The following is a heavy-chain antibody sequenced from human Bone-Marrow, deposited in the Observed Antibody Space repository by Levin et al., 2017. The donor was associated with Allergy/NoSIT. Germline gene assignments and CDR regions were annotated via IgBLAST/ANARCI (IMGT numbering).Heavy chain of an antibody. J-gene: IGHJ6*03. V-gene: IGHV3-30*18. D-gene: IGHD3-10*01. Sequence: PGGSLRLSCAASGFTFSSYGMHWVRQAPGKGLEWVAVISYDGSNKYYADSVKGRFTISRDNSKNTLYLQMNSLRAEDTAVYYCAKELREIRLWFGEFYYYYMDVWGKGTTVTVSS. CDR1: GFTFSSYG. CDR2: ISYDGSNK. CDR3: AKELREIRLWFGEFYYYYMDV.